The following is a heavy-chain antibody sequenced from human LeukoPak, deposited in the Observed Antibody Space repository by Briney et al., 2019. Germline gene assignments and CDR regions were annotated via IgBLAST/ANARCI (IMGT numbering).Heavy chain of an antibody. CDR2: ISWNSGSI. CDR3: AKDMDPYYYYGMDV. CDR1: GFTFDDYA. Sequence: GGSLRLSCAASGFTFDDYAMHWVRQAPGKGLEWVSGISWNSGSIGYADSVKGRFTISRGNAKNSLYLQMNSLRAEDTALYYCAKDMDPYYYYGMDVWGQGTTVTVSS. D-gene: IGHD3/OR15-3a*01. J-gene: IGHJ6*02. V-gene: IGHV3-9*01.